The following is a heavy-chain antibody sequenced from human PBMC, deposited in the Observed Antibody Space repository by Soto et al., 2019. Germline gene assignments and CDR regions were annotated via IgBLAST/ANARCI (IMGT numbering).Heavy chain of an antibody. Sequence: QVQLVQSGPEVKKPGASVKVSCKASGYTFINYAITWMRQAPGQGLERMGWINTYTGNTNYAENLQGRVTMTTDTSTRPAYMELTSLRSDDTAVYYCAKCPGGEVATDWGQGTLVTVSS. CDR1: GYTFINYA. CDR3: AKCPGGEVATD. V-gene: IGHV1-18*01. J-gene: IGHJ4*02. CDR2: INTYTGNT. D-gene: IGHD5-12*01.